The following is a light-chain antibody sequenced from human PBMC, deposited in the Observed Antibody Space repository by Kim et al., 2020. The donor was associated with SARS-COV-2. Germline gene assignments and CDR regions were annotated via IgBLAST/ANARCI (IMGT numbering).Light chain of an antibody. CDR2: GGS. J-gene: IGKJ1*01. V-gene: IGKV3-15*01. CDR3: QQYDEWPWT. Sequence: GPPGERCPAACRSPKRVNDNRAWDQQKPGQPPRLLVYGGSVTPTYIPARFSGSGSKTEYTLTVTSLQSEDFAIYYCQQYDEWPWTFGQGTKVEIK. CDR1: KRVNDN.